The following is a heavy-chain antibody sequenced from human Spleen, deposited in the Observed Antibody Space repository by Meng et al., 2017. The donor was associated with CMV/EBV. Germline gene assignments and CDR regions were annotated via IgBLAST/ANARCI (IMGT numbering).Heavy chain of an antibody. CDR1: GFTFGNFD. V-gene: IGHV3-30*02. Sequence: GGSLRLSCAASGFTFGNFDLHWVRQAPGKGLEWLTYVLYDGSNKYYVDSVKGRFTISRDNSKNTLYLQMNSLRVEDTAVYYCAKGHQYSSSWYYYATDVWGQGTTVTVSS. D-gene: IGHD6-13*01. CDR3: AKGHQYSSSWYYYATDV. CDR2: VLYDGSNK. J-gene: IGHJ6*02.